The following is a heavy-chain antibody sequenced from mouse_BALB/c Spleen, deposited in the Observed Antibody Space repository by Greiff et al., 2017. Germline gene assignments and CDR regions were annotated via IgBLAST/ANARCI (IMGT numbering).Heavy chain of an antibody. CDR3: ARHNYYDYVWFAY. CDR1: GFAFSSYD. Sequence: EVQLVESGGGLVKPGGSLKLSCAASGFAFSSYDMSWVRQTPEKRLEWVAYISSGGGSTYYPDTVKGRFTISRDNAKNTLYLQMSSLKSEDTAMYYCARHNYYDYVWFAYWGQGTLVTVSA. V-gene: IGHV5-12-1*01. D-gene: IGHD2-4*01. CDR2: ISSGGGST. J-gene: IGHJ3*01.